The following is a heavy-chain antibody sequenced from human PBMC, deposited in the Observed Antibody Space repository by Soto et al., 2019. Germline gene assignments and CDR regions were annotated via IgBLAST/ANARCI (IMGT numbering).Heavy chain of an antibody. V-gene: IGHV4-61*01. CDR3: ARGKGQLVYYYYGMDV. CDR2: IYYSGST. D-gene: IGHD6-6*01. CDR1: GGSVSSGSYY. J-gene: IGHJ6*02. Sequence: SETLSLTCTVSGGSVSSGSYYWSWIRQPPGKGLEWIGYIYYSGSTNYNPSLKSRVTISVDTSKNQFSLKLSSVTAADTAVYYCARGKGQLVYYYYGMDVWSQGTTVTVSS.